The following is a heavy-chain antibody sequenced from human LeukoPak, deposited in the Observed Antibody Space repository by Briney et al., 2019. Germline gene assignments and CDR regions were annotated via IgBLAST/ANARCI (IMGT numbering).Heavy chain of an antibody. CDR2: IYHSGST. D-gene: IGHD4-23*01. J-gene: IGHJ4*02. V-gene: IGHV4-38-2*01. CDR3: ARHEDYCGKDY. CDR1: GYSISSGYY. Sequence: KPSETLSLTCAVSGYSISSGYYWGWIRQPPGKGLEWIGSIYHSGSTYYNPSLKSRVTISVDTSKNQFSLKLSSVTAADTAVYYCARHEDYCGKDYWGQGTLVTVSS.